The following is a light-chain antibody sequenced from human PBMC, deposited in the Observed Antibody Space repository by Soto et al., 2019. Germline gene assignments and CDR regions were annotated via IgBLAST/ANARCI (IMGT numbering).Light chain of an antibody. V-gene: IGLV2-23*01. J-gene: IGLJ1*01. CDR2: EGT. CDR1: NSDVGSYNL. CDR3: CSYAGSSTYV. Sequence: QSALTQPASVSGSPGQSITISCTGTNSDVGSYNLVSWYQQHPGKVPKRMIYEGTKRPSGVSDRFSGSKSGNTASLTISGLQAEDEADYYCCSYAGSSTYVFGTRTKVTVL.